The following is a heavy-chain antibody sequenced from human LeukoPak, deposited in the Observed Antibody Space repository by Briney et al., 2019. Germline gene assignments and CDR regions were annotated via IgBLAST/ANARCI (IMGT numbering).Heavy chain of an antibody. V-gene: IGHV5-10-1*01. CDR2: IDPSDSYT. Sequence: GESLKISCKGSGYSFTSYWISWVRQRPGKGLEWMGRIDPSDSYTNYSPSFQGHVTISADKSISTAYLQWSSLKASDTAMYYCATSAYGDGVYWGQGTLVTVSS. CDR1: GYSFTSYW. D-gene: IGHD4-17*01. CDR3: ATSAYGDGVY. J-gene: IGHJ4*02.